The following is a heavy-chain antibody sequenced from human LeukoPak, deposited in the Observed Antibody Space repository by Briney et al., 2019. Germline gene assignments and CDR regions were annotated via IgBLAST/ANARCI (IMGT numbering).Heavy chain of an antibody. CDR1: GGSISSYY. CDR3: ASAYYYEYGMDV. CDR2: IYYGGST. V-gene: IGHV4-59*08. D-gene: IGHD2-21*01. J-gene: IGHJ6*02. Sequence: SETLSLTCTVSGGSISSYYWSWIRQPPGKGLEWIGYIYYGGSTNYNPSLKSRVTISVDTSKNQFSLKLSSVTAADTAVYYCASAYYYEYGMDVWGQGTTVTVSS.